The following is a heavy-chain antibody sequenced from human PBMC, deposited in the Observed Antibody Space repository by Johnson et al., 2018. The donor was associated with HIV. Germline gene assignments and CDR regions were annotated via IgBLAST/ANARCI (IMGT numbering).Heavy chain of an antibody. Sequence: QVQLVESGGGLVKPGGSLRLSCAASGFTFSDYYMSWIRQAPGKGLEWVSGISWNSGSIGYADSVKGRFTISRDNAKNSLYLQMNSLRGEDTAVYYCAKEERHAFDIWGQGTMVTVSS. CDR2: ISWNSGSI. V-gene: IGHV3-11*04. CDR3: AKEERHAFDI. CDR1: GFTFSDYY. J-gene: IGHJ3*02.